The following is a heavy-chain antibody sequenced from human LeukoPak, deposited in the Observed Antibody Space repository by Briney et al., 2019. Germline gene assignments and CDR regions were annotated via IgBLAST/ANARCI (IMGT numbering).Heavy chain of an antibody. CDR2: INPNSGGT. Sequence: ASVKVSCKASGYTFTGYYMHWVRQAPGQGLEWMGWINPNSGGTNYAQKFQGRVTMIRDTSISTAYMELSRLRSDDTAVYYCARDFTHYDSSGYYLLLASKPYWGQGTLVTVSS. J-gene: IGHJ4*02. V-gene: IGHV1-2*02. CDR3: ARDFTHYDSSGYYLLLASKPY. CDR1: GYTFTGYY. D-gene: IGHD3-22*01.